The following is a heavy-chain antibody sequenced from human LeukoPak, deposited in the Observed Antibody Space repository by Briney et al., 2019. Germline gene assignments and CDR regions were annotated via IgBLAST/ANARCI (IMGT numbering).Heavy chain of an antibody. D-gene: IGHD3-16*02. V-gene: IGHV3-48*01. CDR1: GFTLSTYS. J-gene: IGHJ4*02. CDR2: FCCCSSSI. Sequence: GGSLTLSCTVSGFTLSTYSMNWVRRARGKGLEWVSYFCCCSSSIYYADSVKGRFTISRDNAKSSLYLQMKSLRADDTAVYYCARGAYDYVWGSYRSIGYYFDYWGQGTLVTVSS. CDR3: ARGAYDYVWGSYRSIGYYFDY.